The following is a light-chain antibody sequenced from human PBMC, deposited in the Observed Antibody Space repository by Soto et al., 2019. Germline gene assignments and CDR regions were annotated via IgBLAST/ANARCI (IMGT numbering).Light chain of an antibody. J-gene: IGLJ3*02. CDR1: SSDIGGYNY. CDR3: TSYAGSNNLV. V-gene: IGLV2-8*01. CDR2: EVS. Sequence: QSALTQPPSASGSPGQSVIISCTGTSSDIGGYNYVSWYQQHPGKAPKLIIYEVSKRPSGVPDRFSGSKSGNTASLTVSGLQAEDEADYYCTSYAGSNNLVFAGGTKLTVL.